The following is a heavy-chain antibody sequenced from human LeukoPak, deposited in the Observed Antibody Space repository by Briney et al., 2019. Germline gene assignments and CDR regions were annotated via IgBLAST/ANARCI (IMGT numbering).Heavy chain of an antibody. D-gene: IGHD5-18*01. V-gene: IGHV7-4-1*02. CDR2: INTNTGNP. J-gene: IGHJ4*02. CDR3: ARVDGSYGHRRFDY. Sequence: ASVKVSCKASGYTFTSYAMNWERQAPGQGLEWMGWINTNTGNPTYAQGFTGRFVFSLDTSVSTAYLQISSLKAEDTAVYYCARVDGSYGHRRFDYWGQGTLVTVSS. CDR1: GYTFTSYA.